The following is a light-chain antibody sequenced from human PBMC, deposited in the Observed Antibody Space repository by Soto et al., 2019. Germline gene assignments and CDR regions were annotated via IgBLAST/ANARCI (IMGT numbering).Light chain of an antibody. CDR3: LLLYPGARV. CDR2: DTS. Sequence: QAVVTQEPSLTVSPGGTVTITCGSSTGAVTSGHYPYWFQQKPGQAPRTLIYDTSNKQSWTPARFSGSLLGDKAALTLSGAQPEDEAEYYCLLLYPGARVFGGGTKLTVL. V-gene: IGLV7-46*01. CDR1: TGAVTSGHY. J-gene: IGLJ3*02.